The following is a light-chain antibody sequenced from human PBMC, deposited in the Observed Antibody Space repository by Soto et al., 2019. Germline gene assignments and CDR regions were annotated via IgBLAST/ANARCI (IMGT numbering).Light chain of an antibody. V-gene: IGKV1-5*01. CDR2: DVS. J-gene: IGKJ3*01. CDR3: QQYNSYTT. Sequence: DIQMTQSPSTLSASVGDRVTITCRASQNIRPYLAWYQQKPGEAPKLLIYDVSTLESGVPSRFGGSGSGTEFSLTITRLQPDDFATYYCQQYNSYTTFGPGTKVHIK. CDR1: QNIRPY.